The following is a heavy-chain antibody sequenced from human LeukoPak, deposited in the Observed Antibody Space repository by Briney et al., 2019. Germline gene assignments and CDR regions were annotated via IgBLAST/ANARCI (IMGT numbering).Heavy chain of an antibody. Sequence: GGSLRLSCAASGFTLSSYGMHWVRQAPGKGLEWVKFIRRDGSSDYYADSVTGRFTLSRDHSTNMPYLRMNSLRVEDTAVYYCAKPSGYSYGLSIDYWGQGTLVTVSS. CDR1: GFTLSSYG. V-gene: IGHV3-30*02. D-gene: IGHD5-18*01. CDR3: AKPSGYSYGLSIDY. J-gene: IGHJ4*02. CDR2: IRRDGSSD.